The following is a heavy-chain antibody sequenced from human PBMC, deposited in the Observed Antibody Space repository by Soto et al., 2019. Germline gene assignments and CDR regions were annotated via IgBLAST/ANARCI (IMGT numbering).Heavy chain of an antibody. CDR1: GGSISTSSYH. D-gene: IGHD6-13*01. CDR3: AREYESSPTD. CDR2: IYHSGST. V-gene: IGHV4-39*02. Sequence: PSETLSLTCTVSGGSISTSSYHWAWIRQPPGKGLEWIASIYHSGSTYYNPSLKSRATISVDTSKNQFSLKLTSVTAADTAVYYCAREYESSPTDWGQGTLVTVSS. J-gene: IGHJ4*02.